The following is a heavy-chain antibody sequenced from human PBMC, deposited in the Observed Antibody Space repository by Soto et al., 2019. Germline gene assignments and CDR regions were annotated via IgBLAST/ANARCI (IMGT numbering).Heavy chain of an antibody. D-gene: IGHD1-1*01. CDR2: IYYSGSS. J-gene: IGHJ4*02. CDR3: ASTRDYFDY. CDR1: GGSFSGYY. V-gene: IGHV4-31*11. Sequence: SETLSLTCAVYGGSFSGYYWSWIRQHPGKGLEWIGYIYYSGSSSYNLSLKGRLTVSVDTSKNQFSLKLSSVTAADTAVYYCASTRDYFDYWGQGILVTVSS.